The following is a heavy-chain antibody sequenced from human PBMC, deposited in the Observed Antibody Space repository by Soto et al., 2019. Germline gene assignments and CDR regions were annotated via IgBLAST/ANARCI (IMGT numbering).Heavy chain of an antibody. J-gene: IGHJ4*02. CDR3: ARSRNFDYVSY. CDR2: IYYSGST. CDR1: GGSISSFY. V-gene: IGHV4-59*01. D-gene: IGHD3-16*01. Sequence: KTSETLSLTCTVSGGSISSFYWSWIRQSPGKGLEFIGYIYYSGSTTYNPSLKNRVTISVDTSSQFSLRLTSVTAADTAVYYCARSRNFDYVSYWGPGTLVTVSS.